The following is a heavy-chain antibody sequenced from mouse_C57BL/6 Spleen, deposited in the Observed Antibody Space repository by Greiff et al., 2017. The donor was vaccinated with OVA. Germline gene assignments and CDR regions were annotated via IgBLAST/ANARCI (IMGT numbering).Heavy chain of an antibody. V-gene: IGHV1-80*01. CDR2: IYPGDGDT. D-gene: IGHD1-1*01. CDR1: GYAFSSYW. Sequence: QVQLQQSGAELVKPGASVKISCKASGYAFSSYWMNWVKQRPGKGLEWIGQIYPGDGDTNYNGKFKGKATLTADKSSSTAYMQLSSLTSEDSAVYFCARYYYGSSLNYFDYWGQGTTLTVSS. J-gene: IGHJ2*01. CDR3: ARYYYGSSLNYFDY.